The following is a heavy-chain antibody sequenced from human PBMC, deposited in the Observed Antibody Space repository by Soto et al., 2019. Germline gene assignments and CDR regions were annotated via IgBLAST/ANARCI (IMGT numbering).Heavy chain of an antibody. CDR3: ARDDMITFGASGSEAFDI. Sequence: EVQLVESGGGLVQPGGSRRLSCAASGFTFSSHWMSWVRQAPGKGLEWVANIKQDGSEKYYVDSVKGRFTISRDNAKNSLYLQMNSLRAEDTAVYYCARDDMITFGASGSEAFDIWGQGTMVTVSS. J-gene: IGHJ3*02. CDR2: IKQDGSEK. V-gene: IGHV3-7*03. D-gene: IGHD3-16*01. CDR1: GFTFSSHW.